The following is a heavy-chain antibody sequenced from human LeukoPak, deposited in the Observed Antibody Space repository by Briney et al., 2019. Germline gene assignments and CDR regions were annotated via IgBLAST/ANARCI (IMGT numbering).Heavy chain of an antibody. CDR1: GFTFSSYA. Sequence: GSLRLSYAASGFTFSSYAMSWVRPAPGKGLEWVSAISGSGGSTYYADSVKGRFTISRDNSKNTLYLQMNSLRAEDTAVYYCAKAYSSSSGDYWGQGTLVTVSS. D-gene: IGHD6-6*01. V-gene: IGHV3-23*01. CDR3: AKAYSSSSGDY. J-gene: IGHJ4*02. CDR2: ISGSGGST.